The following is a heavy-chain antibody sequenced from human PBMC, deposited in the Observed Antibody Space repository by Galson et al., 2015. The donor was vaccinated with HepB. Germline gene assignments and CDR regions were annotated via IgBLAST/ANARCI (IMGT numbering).Heavy chain of an antibody. CDR3: ASGVGGYCSSTSCYPDY. CDR1: GFTFSSYS. J-gene: IGHJ4*02. Sequence: SLRLSCAASGFTFSSYSMNWVRQAPGQGLEWVSSISSSSSYIYYADSVKGRFTISRDNAKNSLYLQMNSLRAEDTAVYYCASGVGGYCSSTSCYPDYWGQGTLVTVSS. D-gene: IGHD2-2*01. CDR2: ISSSSSYI. V-gene: IGHV3-21*01.